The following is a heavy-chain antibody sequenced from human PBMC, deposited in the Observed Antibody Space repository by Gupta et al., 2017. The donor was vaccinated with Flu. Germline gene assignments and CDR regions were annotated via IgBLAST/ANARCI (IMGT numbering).Heavy chain of an antibody. V-gene: IGHV3-23*01. CDR1: GFNFTSYA. Sequence: EVRLLESGGGLVQPGGSLRLPCAPSGFNFTSYAMSWVRQAPGKGLEWVSSISGSGVSTDYADSVKGRFTISRDNSKNTLYLQMNNLRAEDTAVYYCAKGSTSIFGVIILDFWGQGTLVTVSS. CDR2: ISGSGVST. CDR3: AKGSTSIFGVIILDF. D-gene: IGHD3-3*01. J-gene: IGHJ4*02.